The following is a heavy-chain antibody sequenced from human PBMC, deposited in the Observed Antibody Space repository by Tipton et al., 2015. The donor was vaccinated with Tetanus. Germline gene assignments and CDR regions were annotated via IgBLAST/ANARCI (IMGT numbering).Heavy chain of an antibody. Sequence: QLVQSGAEVKKPGASVKVSCKTDGYSFTGYYIHWVRQAPGQGLEWMGWINPNSGGTHYAQKFQGRVTMTRDTSISTVYMELSRLKSDDTAGYFWARSGGAGSSYYYGMDVWGRGTTVTVSS. J-gene: IGHJ6*02. V-gene: IGHV1-2*02. CDR3: ARSGGAGSSYYYGMDV. CDR2: INPNSGGT. CDR1: GYSFTGYY. D-gene: IGHD3-10*01.